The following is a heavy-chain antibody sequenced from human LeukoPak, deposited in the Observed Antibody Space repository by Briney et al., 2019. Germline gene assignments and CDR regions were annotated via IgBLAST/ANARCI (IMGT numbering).Heavy chain of an antibody. Sequence: GGSLRLSCAASGFTFSSYVMSWVRQAPGKGLEWVSYISSSGSTIYYADSVKGRFTISRDNAKNSLYLQMNSLRAEDTAVYYCARELVPGHAVGYWGQGTLVTVSS. V-gene: IGHV3-48*03. J-gene: IGHJ4*02. CDR2: ISSSGSTI. CDR3: ARELVPGHAVGY. D-gene: IGHD6-13*01. CDR1: GFTFSSYV.